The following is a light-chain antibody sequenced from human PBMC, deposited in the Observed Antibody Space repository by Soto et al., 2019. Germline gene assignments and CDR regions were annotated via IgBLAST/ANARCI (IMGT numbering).Light chain of an antibody. J-gene: IGLJ1*01. CDR1: SSDVGAYDY. CDR3: SSYTSSSTYV. V-gene: IGLV2-14*01. CDR2: EVS. Sequence: QSVLTQPASVSGSPGQSITISCTGTSSDVGAYDYVSWYQQYPGKTPKVMISEVSNRPSGVSNRFSGSKSGNTASLTISGLQAEDEADYYCSSYTSSSTYVFGTGTNLTVL.